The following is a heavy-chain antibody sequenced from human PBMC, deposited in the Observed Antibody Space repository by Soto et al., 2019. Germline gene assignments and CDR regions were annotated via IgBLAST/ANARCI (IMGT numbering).Heavy chain of an antibody. V-gene: IGHV4-34*01. Sequence: QVQLQQWGAGLLKPSETLSLTCAVYGGSFSGYYWSWIRQPPGKGLEWIGEINHSGSTNYNPSLNSGVTISGDTYKNQFSLKLSSVTAADTAVYYCARDKDPGGGPIDYWGQGTLVTVSS. J-gene: IGHJ4*02. CDR1: GGSFSGYY. CDR3: ARDKDPGGGPIDY. D-gene: IGHD3-16*01. CDR2: INHSGST.